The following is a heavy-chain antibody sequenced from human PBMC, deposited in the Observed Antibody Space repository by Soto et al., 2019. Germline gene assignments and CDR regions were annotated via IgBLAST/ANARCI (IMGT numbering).Heavy chain of an antibody. J-gene: IGHJ6*02. CDR3: ARDPYGSGSYLAHYYGMDV. Sequence: SETLSVTYTVAGGSISSGGYYWSWIRQHPGKGLEWIGYIYYSGSTNYNPSLKSRVTISVDKSKNQFSLKLSSVTAADTAVYYCARDPYGSGSYLAHYYGMDVWGQGTTVTVSS. V-gene: IGHV4-31*03. D-gene: IGHD3-10*01. CDR1: GGSISSGGYY. CDR2: IYYSGST.